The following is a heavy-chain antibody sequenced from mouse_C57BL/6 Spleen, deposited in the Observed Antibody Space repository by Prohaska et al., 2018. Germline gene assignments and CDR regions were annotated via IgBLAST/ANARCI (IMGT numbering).Heavy chain of an antibody. D-gene: IGHD2-12*01. V-gene: IGHV1-82*01. CDR2: IFAGDGDT. CDR1: GYAFSSSW. Sequence: QVQLQQPGPELVKPGASVKISCKASGYAFSSSWMNWVKQRPGKGLEWIGRIFAGDGDTNYNGKFKGRATLTADKSSRTAYMQLSRLTSEDSAVYVCARSTTDAMDYWGQGTSITVSS. J-gene: IGHJ4*01. CDR3: ARSTTDAMDY.